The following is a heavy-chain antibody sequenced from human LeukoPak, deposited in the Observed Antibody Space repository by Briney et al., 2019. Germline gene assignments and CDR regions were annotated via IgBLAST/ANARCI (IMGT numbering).Heavy chain of an antibody. J-gene: IGHJ2*01. CDR3: ARRIQLWSYWHFDL. Sequence: SETLSLTCSVSGGFINGYSWGWVRQPPGKGLECIGYMFDRGSPNHHPSLQNRVTTSVDTSKNEFSLRLTSVTAADTAVYYCARRIQLWSYWHFDLWGRGTLVTVSS. D-gene: IGHD5-18*01. CDR1: GGFINGYS. CDR2: MFDRGSP. V-gene: IGHV4-4*09.